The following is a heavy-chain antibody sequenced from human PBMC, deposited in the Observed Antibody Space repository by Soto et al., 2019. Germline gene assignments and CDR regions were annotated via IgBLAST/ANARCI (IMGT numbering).Heavy chain of an antibody. CDR3: ARHCSGGSCYSRFYYYGMDV. J-gene: IGHJ6*02. CDR2: MNPNSGNT. V-gene: IGHV1-8*01. D-gene: IGHD2-15*01. CDR1: GYTFTSYD. Sequence: ASVKVSCKASGYTFTSYDINWVRQATGQGLEWMGWMNPNSGNTGYAQKFQGRVTMTRNTSISTAYMELRSLRSDDTAVYYCARHCSGGSCYSRFYYYGMDVWGQVTTVTVS.